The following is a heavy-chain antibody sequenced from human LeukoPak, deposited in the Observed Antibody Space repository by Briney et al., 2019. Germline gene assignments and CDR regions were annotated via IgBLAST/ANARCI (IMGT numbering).Heavy chain of an antibody. V-gene: IGHV3-74*01. D-gene: IGHD6-13*01. J-gene: IGHJ4*02. CDR3: ARDFLDDSSSFN. CDR2: INSDGSST. CDR1: GFTFSSYW. Sequence: GGSLRLSCAASGFTFSSYWMHWVRQAPGKGLVWVSLINSDGSSTSYADSVKGRFTISRDNAKNTLYLQMNSLRAEDTAVYYCARDFLDDSSSFNWGQGTLVTVSS.